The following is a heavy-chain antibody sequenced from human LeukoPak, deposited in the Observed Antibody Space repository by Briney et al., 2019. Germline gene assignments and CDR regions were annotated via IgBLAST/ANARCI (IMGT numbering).Heavy chain of an antibody. CDR3: AKDLVWGPYCGGTLSLCRVY. V-gene: IGHV3-23*01. D-gene: IGHD2-21*01. CDR2: ISGSGGST. J-gene: IGHJ4*02. Sequence: PGGSLRLSCAASGFTFSSYAMSWVRQAPGKGLEWVSAISGSGGSTYYADSVKGRFTISRDNSKNTLYLQMNSLRAEDTAVYYCAKDLVWGPYCGGTLSLCRVYWGQGTLVTVSS. CDR1: GFTFSSYA.